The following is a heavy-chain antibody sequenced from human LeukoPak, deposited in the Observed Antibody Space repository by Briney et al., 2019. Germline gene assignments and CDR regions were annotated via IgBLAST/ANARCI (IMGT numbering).Heavy chain of an antibody. V-gene: IGHV3-33*06. J-gene: IGHJ6*03. CDR3: AKPHYGSGSYYMDV. D-gene: IGHD3-10*01. Sequence: GGSLRLSCAASGFTFSSYGMHWVRQAPGKGLEWVAVTWYDGSNKYYADSVKGRFTISRDNSKNTLYLQMNSLRAEDTAVYYCAKPHYGSGSYYMDVWGKGTTVTVSS. CDR2: TWYDGSNK. CDR1: GFTFSSYG.